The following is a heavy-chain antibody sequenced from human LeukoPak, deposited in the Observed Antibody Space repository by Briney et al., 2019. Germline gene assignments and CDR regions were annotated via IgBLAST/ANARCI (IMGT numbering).Heavy chain of an antibody. V-gene: IGHV3-66*02. CDR3: AREATAPRPFSTDYYYHMDV. J-gene: IGHJ6*03. CDR2: IYSGGST. CDR1: GITVSRNH. Sequence: PGGSLRLSCVASGITVSRNHMSWVRQAPGKGLEWVSGIYSGGSTFDADSVKGRFTSSRDNSKNTFYLQMNSLRVEDTAVYYCAREATAPRPFSTDYYYHMDVWDKGTTVTVSS. D-gene: IGHD6-6*01.